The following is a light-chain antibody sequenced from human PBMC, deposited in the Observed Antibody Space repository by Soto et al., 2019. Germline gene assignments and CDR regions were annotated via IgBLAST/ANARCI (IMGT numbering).Light chain of an antibody. J-gene: IGKJ2*01. CDR1: QSISSW. V-gene: IGKV1-5*01. Sequence: DIQMTQSPSTLSASVGDRVTITCRASQSISSWLAWYQQKPGKAPKLLIYDASSLESRVPSRFSGSGSGTEFTLTMSGLRPDDFATYYCHQYNTYSYTFGQGTKLEIK. CDR3: HQYNTYSYT. CDR2: DAS.